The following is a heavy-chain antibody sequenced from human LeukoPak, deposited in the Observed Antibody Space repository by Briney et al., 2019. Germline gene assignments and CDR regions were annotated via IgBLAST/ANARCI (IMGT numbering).Heavy chain of an antibody. J-gene: IGHJ4*02. CDR2: ISRSGGT. D-gene: IGHD6-19*01. V-gene: IGHV4-59*01. Sequence: PSETLSLTCTVSGGSFGGYYCHWIRQPPGQGLEWIGYISRSGGTNYNPSLKSRVTISRDTSKNQFSLNLTSVTAADTPVYFCARGASGGGWSYVYFDYWGQGTLVTVSS. CDR1: GGSFGGYY. CDR3: ARGASGGGWSYVYFDY.